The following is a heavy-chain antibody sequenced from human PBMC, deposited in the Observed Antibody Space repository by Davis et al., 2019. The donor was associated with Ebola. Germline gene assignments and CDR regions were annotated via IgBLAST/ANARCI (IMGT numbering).Heavy chain of an antibody. D-gene: IGHD4-23*01. CDR1: GFTFSSYA. J-gene: IGHJ4*02. CDR2: ISGSGGST. CDR3: AQQLGDYGGNALRY. Sequence: PSETLSLTCAASGFTFSSYAMSWVRQAPGKGLEWVSAISGSGGSTYYADSVKGRFTISRDNSKNTLYLQMDSLRAEDTAVYYCAQQLGDYGGNALRYWGQGTLVTVSS. V-gene: IGHV3-23*01.